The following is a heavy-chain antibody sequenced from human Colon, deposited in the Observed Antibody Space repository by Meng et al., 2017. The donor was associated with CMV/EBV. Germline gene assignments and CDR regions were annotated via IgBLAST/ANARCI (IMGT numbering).Heavy chain of an antibody. CDR2: ISGSGGST. Sequence: ESLKISCAASGFTFSSYAMSWVRQAPGKGLEWVSAISGSGGSTYYADSVKGRFTISRDNSKNTLYLQMNSLRAEDTAVYYCAKGRGDCSSTSCYKGYWGQGTLVTVSS. CDR1: GFTFSSYA. V-gene: IGHV3-23*01. CDR3: AKGRGDCSSTSCYKGY. J-gene: IGHJ4*02. D-gene: IGHD2-2*02.